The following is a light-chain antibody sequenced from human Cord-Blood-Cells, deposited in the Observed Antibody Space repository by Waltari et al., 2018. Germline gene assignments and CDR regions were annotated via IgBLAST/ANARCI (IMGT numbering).Light chain of an antibody. CDR1: SSDVGSYNL. CDR2: EGS. CDR3: CSYAGSSAFVV. V-gene: IGLV2-23*03. J-gene: IGLJ2*01. Sequence: QSALTQPASVSGSPGQSITISCTGTSSDVGSYNLVSWYQQHPGKAPKLMIYEGSKRPSGVSNRFSSSKSGNAASLTISGLQAEYEADYYCCSYAGSSAFVVFGGGTKRTVL.